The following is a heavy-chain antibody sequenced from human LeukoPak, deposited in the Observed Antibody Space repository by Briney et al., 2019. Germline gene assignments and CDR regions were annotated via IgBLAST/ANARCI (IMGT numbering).Heavy chain of an antibody. CDR1: GYTFTSYG. J-gene: IGHJ5*02. D-gene: IGHD4-23*01. Sequence: ASVKVSCKASGYTFTSYGISWVRQAPGQGLEWMGIINPSGGSTSYAQKFQGRATMTRDMSTSTDYMELSSLRSEDTAVYYCARDNSVEDTAWWFDPWGQGTLVTVSS. CDR3: ARDNSVEDTAWWFDP. V-gene: IGHV1-46*01. CDR2: INPSGGST.